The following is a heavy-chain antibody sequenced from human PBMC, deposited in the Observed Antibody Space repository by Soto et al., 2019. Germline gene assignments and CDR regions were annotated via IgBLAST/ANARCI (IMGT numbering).Heavy chain of an antibody. Sequence: GGSLRLSCAASGFTFSSFGMHWVRQAPDKGLQWVAVISYDGSDKYYADSVKGRFTISGDDSTNTMYLQMNSLRPEDTAVYYCAKTSGYDYVWGSSGLDPWGQGTLVTVSS. CDR3: AKTSGYDYVWGSSGLDP. J-gene: IGHJ5*02. D-gene: IGHD3-16*01. CDR2: ISYDGSDK. V-gene: IGHV3-30*18. CDR1: GFTFSSFG.